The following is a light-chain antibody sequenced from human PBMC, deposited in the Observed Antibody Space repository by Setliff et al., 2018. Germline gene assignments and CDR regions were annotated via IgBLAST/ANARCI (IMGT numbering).Light chain of an antibody. J-gene: IGLJ1*01. V-gene: IGLV2-14*03. Sequence: QSALTQPASVSGSPGQSITISCSGTGRDVGSYDLVSWYQQHPGKASKLIIYAVSDRPSGVSHRFSGSKSGNTAYLTISGLRTEDEADYYCNAYSADTTDVFGSGTKVTVL. CDR1: GRDVGSYDL. CDR3: NAYSADTTDV. CDR2: AVS.